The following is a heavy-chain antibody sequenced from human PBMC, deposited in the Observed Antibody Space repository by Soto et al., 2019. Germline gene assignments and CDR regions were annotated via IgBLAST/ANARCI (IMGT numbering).Heavy chain of an antibody. D-gene: IGHD5-12*01. Sequence: QVQLQESGPGLVKPSQTLSLTCTVSGDSVSSSSYYWSWIRQHPGKGVEWIGYIHHSGTTYYNPSLKSRITLSVDTSKNQFSLRLSSVTAADTAVYYCASGLGYKAWGQGTLVTVSS. J-gene: IGHJ5*02. CDR1: GDSVSSSSYY. V-gene: IGHV4-31*03. CDR2: IHHSGTT. CDR3: ASGLGYKA.